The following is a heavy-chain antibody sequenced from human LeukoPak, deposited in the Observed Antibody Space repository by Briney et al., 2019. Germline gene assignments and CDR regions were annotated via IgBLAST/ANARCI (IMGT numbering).Heavy chain of an antibody. J-gene: IGHJ3*02. V-gene: IGHV3-30*14. D-gene: IGHD6-25*01. CDR1: GFTFSSYA. CDR3: ARLAAATDAFDI. Sequence: GGSRRLSCAASGFTFSSYAMHWVRQAPGKGLEWVAVISYDGSNKYYADSVKGRFTISRDNSKNTLYLQMNSLRAEDTAVYYCARLAAATDAFDIWGQGTMVTVSS. CDR2: ISYDGSNK.